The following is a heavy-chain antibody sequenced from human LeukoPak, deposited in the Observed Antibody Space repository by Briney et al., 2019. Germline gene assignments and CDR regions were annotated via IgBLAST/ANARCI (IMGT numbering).Heavy chain of an antibody. J-gene: IGHJ4*02. Sequence: GGSLRLSCAASGFTFSSYAMSWVRQAPGKGLEWVSAISGSGGSTYYADSVKGRFTISRDNSKNTLYLQMNSLRAEDTAVYYCARASIVVVTAILSFDYWGQGTLVTVSS. CDR3: ARASIVVVTAILSFDY. CDR1: GFTFSSYA. CDR2: ISGSGGST. V-gene: IGHV3-23*01. D-gene: IGHD2-21*02.